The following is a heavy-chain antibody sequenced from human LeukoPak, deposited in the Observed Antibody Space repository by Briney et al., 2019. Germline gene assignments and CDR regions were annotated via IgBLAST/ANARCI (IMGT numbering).Heavy chain of an antibody. CDR2: ISDDGHT. V-gene: IGHV3-23*01. Sequence: GGSLRLSCAASGFTFCTYPMTGVRQAPGKGLEGGSAISDDGHTAYSGSVKGRFTVSRDNSKNTLYLQMHTLTVEDTAIYYCARDWSCSAWGQGTLVTAPS. D-gene: IGHD2-15*01. CDR1: GFTFCTYP. CDR3: ARDWSCSA. J-gene: IGHJ5*02.